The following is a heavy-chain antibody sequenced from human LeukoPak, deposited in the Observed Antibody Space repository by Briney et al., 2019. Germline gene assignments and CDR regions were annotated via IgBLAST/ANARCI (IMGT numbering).Heavy chain of an antibody. Sequence: SVKVSCKASGGTFSSYAISWVRQAPGQGLEWMGRIIPILGIANYAQKFQGRVTITADKSTSTAYMELSSLRSEDTAVYYCARGSGWYYFENWGQGTLVTVSS. CDR3: ARGSGWYYFEN. CDR1: GGTFSSYA. D-gene: IGHD6-13*01. V-gene: IGHV1-69*04. CDR2: IIPILGIA. J-gene: IGHJ4*02.